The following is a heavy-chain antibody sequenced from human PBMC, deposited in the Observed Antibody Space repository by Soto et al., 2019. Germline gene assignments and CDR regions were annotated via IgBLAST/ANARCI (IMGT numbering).Heavy chain of an antibody. CDR3: ASPGGGMVATIHYYYYYGMDV. V-gene: IGHV1-69*01. CDR2: IIPIFGTA. Sequence: QVQLVQSGAEVKKPGSSVKVSCKASGGTFSSYAISWVQQAPGQGLEWMGGIIPIFGTANYAQKFQGRVTITADESTSTAYMELSSLRSEDTAVYYCASPGGGMVATIHYYYYYGMDVWGQGTTVTVSS. CDR1: GGTFSSYA. J-gene: IGHJ6*02. D-gene: IGHD5-12*01.